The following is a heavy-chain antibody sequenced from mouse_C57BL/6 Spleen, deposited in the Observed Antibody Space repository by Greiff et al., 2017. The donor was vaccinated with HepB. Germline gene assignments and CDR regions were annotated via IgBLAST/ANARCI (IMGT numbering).Heavy chain of an antibody. J-gene: IGHJ4*01. CDR1: GFTFNTYA. CDR3: VREGYYGSSYGWAMDY. V-gene: IGHV10-3*01. Sequence: DVMLVESGGGLVQPKGSLKLSCAASGFTFNTYAMHWVRQAPGKGLEWVARIRSKSSNYATYYADSVKDRFTISRDDSQSMLYLQMNNLKTEDTAMYYCVREGYYGSSYGWAMDYWGQGTSVTVSS. CDR2: IRSKSSNYAT. D-gene: IGHD1-1*01.